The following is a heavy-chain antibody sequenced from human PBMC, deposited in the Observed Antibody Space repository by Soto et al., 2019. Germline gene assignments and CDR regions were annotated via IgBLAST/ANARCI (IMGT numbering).Heavy chain of an antibody. J-gene: IGHJ4*02. CDR1: GGSISSSSYY. D-gene: IGHD2-2*01. V-gene: IGHV4-39*01. CDR3: ARHSAGLGYCSSTSCYVFDY. Sequence: SETLSLTCTVSGGSISSSSYYWGWIRQPPGKGLEWIGSIYYSGSTYYNPSLKSRVTISVDTSKNQFSLKLSSVTAADTAVYYCARHSAGLGYCSSTSCYVFDYWGQGTLVTVSS. CDR2: IYYSGST.